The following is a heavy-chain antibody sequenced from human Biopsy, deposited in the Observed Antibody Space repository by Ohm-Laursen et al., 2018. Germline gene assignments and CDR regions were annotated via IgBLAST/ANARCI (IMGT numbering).Heavy chain of an antibody. V-gene: IGHV1-18*01. CDR3: ARLAYSEYRRDPLDV. J-gene: IGHJ3*01. CDR2: ISGYNGNT. CDR1: GYSFTSYG. Sequence: ASVKVSCKASGYSFTSYGISWVRQAPGEGLEWMGRISGYNGNTNYAQKFQGRVTMTRDTSISTAYMHLSGLTSDDTAVYYCARLAYSEYRRDPLDVWGQGTMVTVSS. D-gene: IGHD5-18*01.